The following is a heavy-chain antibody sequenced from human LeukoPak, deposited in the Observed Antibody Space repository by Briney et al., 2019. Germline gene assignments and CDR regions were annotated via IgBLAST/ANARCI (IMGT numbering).Heavy chain of an antibody. CDR1: GFTFTNSA. V-gene: IGHV3-23*01. CDR3: AKDPGHP. CDR2: INANGGST. Sequence: GGSLRLSCAASGFTFTNSAMTWVRQAPGKGLEWVSAINANGGSTYYADSVQGRFTISRDNSKNTLYLQMNSLRAEDTAVYYCAKDPGHPWGQGTLVTVSS. J-gene: IGHJ5*02.